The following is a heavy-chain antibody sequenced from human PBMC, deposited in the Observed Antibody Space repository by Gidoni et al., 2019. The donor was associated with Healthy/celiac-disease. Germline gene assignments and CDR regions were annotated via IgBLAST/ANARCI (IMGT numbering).Heavy chain of an antibody. CDR2: IKSKTDGGTT. CDR3: TTDRAGTVDAFDI. J-gene: IGHJ3*02. V-gene: IGHV3-15*01. Sequence: EVQLVESGGGLVKPGGSLRLSCAASGFTFSNAWMSWVRQAPGKGLEWVGRIKSKTDGGTTDYAAPVKGRFTISRDDSKNTLYLQMNSLKTEDTAVYYCTTDRAGTVDAFDIWGQGTMVTVSS. CDR1: GFTFSNAW. D-gene: IGHD6-13*01.